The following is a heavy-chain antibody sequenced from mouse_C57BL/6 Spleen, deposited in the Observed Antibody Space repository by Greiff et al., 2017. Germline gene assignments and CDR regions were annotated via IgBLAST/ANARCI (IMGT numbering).Heavy chain of an antibody. J-gene: IGHJ4*01. CDR1: GFTFSDYY. Sequence: EVQVVESEGGLVQPGSSMKLSCTASGFTFSDYYMAWVRQVPEKGLEWVANINYDGSSTYYLDSLKSRFIISRDNAKNILYLQMSSLKSEDTATYYCARAATMVTHYYAMDYWGQGTSVTVSS. D-gene: IGHD2-2*01. CDR2: INYDGSST. V-gene: IGHV5-16*01. CDR3: ARAATMVTHYYAMDY.